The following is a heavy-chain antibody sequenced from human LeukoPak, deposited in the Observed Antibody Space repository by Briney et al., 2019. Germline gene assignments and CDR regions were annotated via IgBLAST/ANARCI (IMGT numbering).Heavy chain of an antibody. D-gene: IGHD6-19*01. CDR2: IDPVDSHT. V-gene: IGHV5-10-1*01. Sequence: PGESLKISCKGSGYTFTNNWITWVRQMPGRGLEWMGRIDPVDSHTDYNPSFQGHVTISVDKAINTVYLQWGGLEASDSAMYYCARGRGWVDYWGQGALVTVSS. CDR1: GYTFTNNW. CDR3: ARGRGWVDY. J-gene: IGHJ4*02.